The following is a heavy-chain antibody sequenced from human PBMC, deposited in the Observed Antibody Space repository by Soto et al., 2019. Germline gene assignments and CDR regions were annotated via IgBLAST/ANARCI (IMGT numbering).Heavy chain of an antibody. CDR1: GYSFTNFH. J-gene: IGHJ4*02. V-gene: IGHV1-46*01. CDR2: IDPSGGIT. CDR3: ARDVTGHDNYETIGYYFDH. Sequence: ASVKVSCKASGYSFTNFHIHWVRQAPGQGLEWMGMIDPSGGITRDAQRLQGRITMTRDASTSTVYMELRSLTSEDTAVYYCARDVTGHDNYETIGYYFDHWGQGTLVNVSS. D-gene: IGHD3-22*01.